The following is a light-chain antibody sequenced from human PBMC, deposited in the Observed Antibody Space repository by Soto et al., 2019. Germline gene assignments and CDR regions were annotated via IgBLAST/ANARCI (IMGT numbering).Light chain of an antibody. CDR3: SSYTGTTTLGYV. CDR1: GSDVGGFNF. V-gene: IGLV2-14*03. Sequence: QSVLTQPASVSGSPGQSITISCTGTGSDVGGFNFVSWYQQHPGKAPKLIIYDVSDRPSGVSNRFSGSKSGNTASLTISGLQTEDEAAYYCSSYTGTTTLGYVLGNGTKVTVL. J-gene: IGLJ1*01. CDR2: DVS.